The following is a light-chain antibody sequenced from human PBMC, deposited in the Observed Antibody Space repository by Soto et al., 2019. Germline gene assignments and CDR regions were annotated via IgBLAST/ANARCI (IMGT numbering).Light chain of an antibody. CDR2: VTSDGGH. CDR1: RGHSNYV. Sequence: QAVVTQSPSASASLGASVTLTCTLSRGHSNYVIAWHQQQPEKGPRYLMRVTSDGGHNKGDGIPDRFSGSSSGAERYLTISSLQYEDEAEYYCQTWGTGIVVFGGGTKVTVL. V-gene: IGLV4-69*01. J-gene: IGLJ3*02. CDR3: QTWGTGIVV.